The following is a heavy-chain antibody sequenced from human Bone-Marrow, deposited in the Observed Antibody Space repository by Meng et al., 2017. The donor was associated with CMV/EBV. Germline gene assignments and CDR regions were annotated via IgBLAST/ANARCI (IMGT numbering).Heavy chain of an antibody. V-gene: IGHV1-18*01. Sequence: ASVKVSCKAFPYTFINYQFNWVRQVPGQGLEWMGRVSAYNGDTHHVQNFQGRVTMSTDTPTDTVYMQLTGLTSDDTAIYYCAGGEGQLSFDHWGQGTLVTVSS. D-gene: IGHD5-18*01. CDR2: VSAYNGDT. CDR1: PYTFINYQ. CDR3: AGGEGQLSFDH. J-gene: IGHJ4*02.